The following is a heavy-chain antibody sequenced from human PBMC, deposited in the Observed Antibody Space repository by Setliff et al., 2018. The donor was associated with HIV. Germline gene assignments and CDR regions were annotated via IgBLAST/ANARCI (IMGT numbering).Heavy chain of an antibody. J-gene: IGHJ4*02. D-gene: IGHD3-3*01. CDR2: INHRGST. Sequence: SETLSLTCAVYGGSFRGYHWSWIRQPPGKGLEWIGEINHRGSTNYKPSLKSRVTISVDTSKNQFSLGLSSVAAGYTAVYYCARSIVPVASGYYYFEYWGQGTQVTVSS. V-gene: IGHV4-34*01. CDR1: GGSFRGYH. CDR3: ARSIVPVASGYYYFEY.